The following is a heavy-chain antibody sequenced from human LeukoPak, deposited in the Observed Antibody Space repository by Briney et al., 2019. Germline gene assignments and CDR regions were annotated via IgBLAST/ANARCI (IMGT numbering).Heavy chain of an antibody. CDR3: ARILHNSSGYYIDAFDI. J-gene: IGHJ3*02. Sequence: PSETLSLTCTVSGGSISSYYWSWIRQPPGKGLEWIGYIYYSGSTNYNPSLKSRVTISVDTSKNQFSLKLSSVTAADTAVYYCARILHNSSGYYIDAFDIWGQGTMVTVSS. CDR1: GGSISSYY. V-gene: IGHV4-59*01. D-gene: IGHD3-22*01. CDR2: IYYSGST.